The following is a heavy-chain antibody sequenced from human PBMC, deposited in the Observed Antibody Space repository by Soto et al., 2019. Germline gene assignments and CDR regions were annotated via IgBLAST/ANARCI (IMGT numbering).Heavy chain of an antibody. CDR3: ARGVSGWFGEYAYYYYGMDV. J-gene: IGHJ6*02. V-gene: IGHV3-23*01. CDR2: ISGSAAST. CDR1: GFTFSSYA. Sequence: HPGGSLRLSCAASGFTFSSYAMSWVRQAPGKGLEWVSTISGSAASTYYADSVKGRFTISRDNSKNTLYLQMNSLRAEDTAVYYCARGVSGWFGEYAYYYYGMDVWGQGTTVTVSS. D-gene: IGHD3-10*01.